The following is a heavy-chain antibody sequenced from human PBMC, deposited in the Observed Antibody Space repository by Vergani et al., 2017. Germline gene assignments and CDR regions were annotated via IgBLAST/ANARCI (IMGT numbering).Heavy chain of an antibody. CDR1: GFTVSSNY. CDR3: ARVAEYRSSSWWKKADHYYYMDV. CDR2: IYSGGST. J-gene: IGHJ6*03. V-gene: IGHV3-53*01. Sequence: EVQLVESGGGLIQPGGSLRLSCAASGFTVSSNYMSWVRQAPGKGLEWVSVIYSGGSTYYADSVKGRFTIPRDNSKNTLYLQMNSLRAEDTAVYYCARVAEYRSSSWWKKADHYYYMDVWGKGTTVTVSS. D-gene: IGHD6-13*01.